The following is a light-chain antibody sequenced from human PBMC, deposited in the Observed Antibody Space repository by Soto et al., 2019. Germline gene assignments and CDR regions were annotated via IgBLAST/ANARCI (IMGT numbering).Light chain of an antibody. CDR1: SSDVGGFHY. CDR3: SAFTIPSPYV. J-gene: IGLJ1*01. V-gene: IGLV2-14*01. CDR2: EVT. Sequence: QSALTQPASVSGSPGQSITISCTGTSSDVGGFHYVSWYQQHPGKAPKILIYEVTNRPSGVSNRFFGTKSVNTASLTISALQADDETDYCRSAFTIPSPYVFGTQTKVTV.